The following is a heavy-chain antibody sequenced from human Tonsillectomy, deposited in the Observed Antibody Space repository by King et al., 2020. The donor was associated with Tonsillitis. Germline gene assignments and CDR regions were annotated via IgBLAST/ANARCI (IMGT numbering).Heavy chain of an antibody. D-gene: IGHD3-10*01. CDR3: VRFAGY. CDR2: FYDGGST. V-gene: IGHV4-39*01. Sequence: QLQQSGPGLVKPSETLSLTCTVSGGSVFSSSSYCGWIRQPPGKGLEWIGSFYDGGSTYYNPSLKSRVTISVDTSKNQFSLKLNSVIASDTAVYYCVRFAGYWGQGTLVTVSS. CDR1: GGSVFSSSSY. J-gene: IGHJ4*02.